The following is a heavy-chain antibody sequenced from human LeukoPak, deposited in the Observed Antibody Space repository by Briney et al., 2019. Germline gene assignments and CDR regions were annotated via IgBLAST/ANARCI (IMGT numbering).Heavy chain of an antibody. J-gene: IGHJ5*02. CDR1: GGSISGDY. D-gene: IGHD3-10*01. V-gene: IGHV4-4*07. CDR3: ARMGYYYGSGLNWFDP. CDR2: IYTSGST. Sequence: SETLSLTCTVSGGSISGDYWSWIRQPAGTGLEWIGRIYTSGSTVYNPSLKSRVTMSVDTSKNQFSLRLNSVTAADTAVYYCARMGYYYGSGLNWFDPWGQGTLVTVSS.